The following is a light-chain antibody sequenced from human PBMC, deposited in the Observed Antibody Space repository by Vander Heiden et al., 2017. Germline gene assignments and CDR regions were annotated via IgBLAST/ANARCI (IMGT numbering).Light chain of an antibody. CDR2: DAS. J-gene: IGKJ1*01. CDR1: QSVSIY. Sequence: DIVLTQSPPTLPLSPGERATLSCRASQSVSIYLAWYQQKPGQAPRLLIYDASNRATGIPARFSGSGSGTDFTLTISSLETEDFAVYYCQQRSNWPWTFGQGTKVEIK. CDR3: QQRSNWPWT. V-gene: IGKV3-11*01.